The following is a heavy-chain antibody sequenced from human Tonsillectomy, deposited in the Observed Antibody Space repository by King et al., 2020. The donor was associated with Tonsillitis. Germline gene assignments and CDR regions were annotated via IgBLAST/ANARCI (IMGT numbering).Heavy chain of an antibody. J-gene: IGHJ3*02. D-gene: IGHD3-10*01. Sequence: VQLVESGGGLVQPGGSLRLSCAASGVTFSDHYMDWVRQAPGERLEWVGRIRKKSNSDTTEYAAPVKGRFTISRDDSKNSLYLQMNSLKTEDTAVYYCVRGLGLTYGHDASDIWGQGTMVTVSS. CDR3: VRGLGLTYGHDASDI. CDR2: IRKKSNSDTT. CDR1: GVTFSDHY. V-gene: IGHV3-72*01.